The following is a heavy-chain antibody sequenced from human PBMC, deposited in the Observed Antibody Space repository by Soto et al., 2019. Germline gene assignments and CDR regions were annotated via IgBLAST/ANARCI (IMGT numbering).Heavy chain of an antibody. J-gene: IGHJ6*02. V-gene: IGHV4-59*01. CDR1: RGSISSYY. CDR2: IYYTGTT. D-gene: IGHD2-8*01. Sequence: SETLSLTCSVSRGSISSYYWTWIRQPPGKGLEWIGSIYYTGTTNYNPSLKNRVTMSVDTSKNHFSLKLNSVTAADTAVYFCARVNGVGYYYYGMDVWGQGTTVTVSS. CDR3: ARVNGVGYYYYGMDV.